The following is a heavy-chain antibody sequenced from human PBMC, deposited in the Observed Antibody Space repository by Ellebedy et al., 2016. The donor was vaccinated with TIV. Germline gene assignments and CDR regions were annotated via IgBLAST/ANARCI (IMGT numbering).Heavy chain of an antibody. Sequence: GESLKISCAASGFTLSSYWMHWVRQAPGKGLVWVSRVHKDGSGANYADSVKGRFTISRDNARNALYLQMDSLRAEDTAVYYCVRDSGRYSFDYWGQGTLVTVSS. CDR1: GFTLSSYW. V-gene: IGHV3-74*01. J-gene: IGHJ4*02. CDR3: VRDSGRYSFDY. D-gene: IGHD1-26*01. CDR2: VHKDGSGA.